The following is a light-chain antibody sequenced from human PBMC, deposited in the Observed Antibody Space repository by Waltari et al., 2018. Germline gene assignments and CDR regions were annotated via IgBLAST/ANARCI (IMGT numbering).Light chain of an antibody. Sequence: QTVVTQEPSLSVSPGGTVTLTCALSSGSLSSTSYASWYQQTPGQPPRTPVYKANTRSSGVPDRFSGSILGNTAALTITWAQADDESDDYCLLEMGSGIWVFGGGTKLTVL. J-gene: IGLJ3*02. CDR2: KAN. CDR1: SGSLSSTSY. CDR3: LLEMGSGIWV. V-gene: IGLV8-61*01.